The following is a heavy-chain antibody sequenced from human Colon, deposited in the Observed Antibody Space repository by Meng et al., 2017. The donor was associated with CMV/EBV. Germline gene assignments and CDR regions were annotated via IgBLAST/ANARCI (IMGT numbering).Heavy chain of an antibody. D-gene: IGHD3-16*01. CDR3: AREGTYASSSGLGL. CDR2: INPNSGDA. Sequence: ASVKVSCKTSGYTANGYYIHWVRQAPGQGLEWMGWINPNSGDANYARTFLGRVTVTADTSISTVYMELRGLRSGDTAVYYCAREGTYASSSGLGLWGPGALVTVSS. J-gene: IGHJ4*02. V-gene: IGHV1-2*02. CDR1: GYTANGYY.